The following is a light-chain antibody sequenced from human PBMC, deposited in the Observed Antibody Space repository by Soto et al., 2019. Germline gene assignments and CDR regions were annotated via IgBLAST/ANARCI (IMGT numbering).Light chain of an antibody. CDR3: QHFKSYLWT. CDR2: KAS. CDR1: QSVSSW. Sequence: DIQMTQSPSTLSASVGERVTITCRASQSVSSWLAWYQQKPGKAPKLLIYKASSLESGVPSRFSGSGSGTEFPLTISSLQPDDFATYYCQHFKSYLWTFGQGTKVEIK. J-gene: IGKJ1*01. V-gene: IGKV1-5*03.